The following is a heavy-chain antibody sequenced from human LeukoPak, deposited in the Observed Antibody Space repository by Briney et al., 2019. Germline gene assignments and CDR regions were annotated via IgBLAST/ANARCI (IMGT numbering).Heavy chain of an antibody. V-gene: IGHV5-51*01. Sequence: GESLKISCKGSGYSFTSYWIGWVRQMPGKGLEWMGIIYPGDSDTRYSPSFQGQVTISADKSISTAYLQWSSLKASDTAMFYCARLSYYYDSSGYYGDFDYWGQGTLVTVSS. CDR3: ARLSYYYDSSGYYGDFDY. J-gene: IGHJ4*02. CDR2: IYPGDSDT. D-gene: IGHD3-22*01. CDR1: GYSFTSYW.